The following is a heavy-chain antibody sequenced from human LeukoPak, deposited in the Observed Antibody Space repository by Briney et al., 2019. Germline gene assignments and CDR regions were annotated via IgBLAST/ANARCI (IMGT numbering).Heavy chain of an antibody. Sequence: GGSLRLSCAASGFTFDDDAMHWGRQAPGEGLEWVSGISWNSGSIGYADSVKGRFTISRDNAKNSLYLQMNSLRAEDTAVYYCAELGITMIGGVWGKGTTVTISS. J-gene: IGHJ6*04. CDR3: AELGITMIGGV. V-gene: IGHV3-9*01. CDR1: GFTFDDDA. D-gene: IGHD3-10*02. CDR2: ISWNSGSI.